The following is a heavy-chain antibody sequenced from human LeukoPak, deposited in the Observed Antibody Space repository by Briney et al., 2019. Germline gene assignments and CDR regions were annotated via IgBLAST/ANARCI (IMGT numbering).Heavy chain of an antibody. CDR1: GFTFSSYG. CDR3: AKDSFSAMASERFDY. Sequence: PGGSLRLSCAASGFTFSSYGMSWVRQAPGKGLEWVSAISGSGGSTYYADSVKGRFTISRDNSKNTLYLQMNSLRAEDTAVYYCAKDSFSAMASERFDYWGQGTLVTVSS. V-gene: IGHV3-23*01. J-gene: IGHJ4*02. D-gene: IGHD5-18*01. CDR2: ISGSGGST.